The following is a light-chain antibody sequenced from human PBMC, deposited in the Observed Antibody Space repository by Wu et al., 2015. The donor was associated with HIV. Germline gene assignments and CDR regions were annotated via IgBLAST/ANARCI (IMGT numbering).Light chain of an antibody. V-gene: IGKV1-39*01. CDR1: QTINTY. CDR3: QQGYTTPYT. CDR2: TAS. Sequence: DIQMTQSPSSPSASVGDRVTITCRSSQTINTYLNWYQQIPGRAPKLLIYTASNLQSGVPSRFNGSGSGTDFTLTISSLQREDFATYYCQQGYTTPYTFGLGTKLEI. J-gene: IGKJ2*01.